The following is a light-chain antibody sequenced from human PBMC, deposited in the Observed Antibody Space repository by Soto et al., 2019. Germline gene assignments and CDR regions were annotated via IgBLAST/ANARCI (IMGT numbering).Light chain of an antibody. CDR1: QSVLSSSNNKNY. V-gene: IGKV4-1*01. CDR3: QQYYSTPLT. J-gene: IGKJ4*01. CDR2: WAS. Sequence: DIVMTQSPDSLAVSLGERATINCMSSQSVLSSSNNKNYLAWYQQKPGQPPKLLIYWASTRESGVPDRFSGSGSGTDFTLSISSLQAEDVAVYYCQQYYSTPLTFGGGTKVAIK.